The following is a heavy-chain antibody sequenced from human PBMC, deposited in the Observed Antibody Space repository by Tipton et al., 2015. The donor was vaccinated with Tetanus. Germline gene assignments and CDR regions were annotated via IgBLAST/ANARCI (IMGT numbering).Heavy chain of an antibody. V-gene: IGHV4-31*03. CDR2: IYYSGST. CDR1: GASISSGGYF. J-gene: IGHJ5*02. D-gene: IGHD3-16*01. Sequence: TLSLTCSVSGASISSGGYFWNWIRHRPGKGLEWIGYIYYSGSTFYNPSLKSRANISVDTSKNQFSLRLTSVTAADTAVYYCARDQGGGRVARLNWFGPWGQGTLVTVSS. CDR3: ARDQGGGRVARLNWFGP.